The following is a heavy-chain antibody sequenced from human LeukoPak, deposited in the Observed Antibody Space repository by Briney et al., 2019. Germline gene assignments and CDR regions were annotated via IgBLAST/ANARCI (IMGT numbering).Heavy chain of an antibody. CDR2: ISSSSSTI. CDR3: ARGYYDSSAADY. J-gene: IGHJ4*02. D-gene: IGHD3-22*01. V-gene: IGHV3-48*03. Sequence: GGSLRLTCAASGFTSSSYEMNWVRQAPGEGLEWVSYISSSSSTIYYADSVKGRFTISRDNAKNSLYLQMNSLRAEDTAVYYCARGYYDSSAADYWGQGTLVTVSS. CDR1: GFTSSSYE.